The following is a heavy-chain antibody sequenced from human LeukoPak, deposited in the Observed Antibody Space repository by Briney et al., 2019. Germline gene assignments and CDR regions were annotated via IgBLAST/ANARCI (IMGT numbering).Heavy chain of an antibody. CDR2: INWNGGST. D-gene: IGHD1-26*01. Sequence: RAGGSLRLSCAASGFTFDDYGMSWVRQAPGKGLEWVSGINWNGGSTGYADSVKGRFTISRDNAKNSLYLQMNSLRPEDTAVYYCARDLVLGVGAMDYWGQGTLVTVSS. CDR1: GFTFDDYG. J-gene: IGHJ4*02. CDR3: ARDLVLGVGAMDY. V-gene: IGHV3-20*04.